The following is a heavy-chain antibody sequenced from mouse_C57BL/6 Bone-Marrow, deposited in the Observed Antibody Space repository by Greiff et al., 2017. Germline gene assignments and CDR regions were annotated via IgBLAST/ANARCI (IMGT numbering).Heavy chain of an antibody. CDR2: IDPENGDT. D-gene: IGHD1-1*01. Sequence: VQLQQSGAELVRPGASVKLSCTASGFNIKDDYMHWVKQRPEQGLEWIGWIDPENGDTEYASKFQGKATITADTSSNTAYLQLSSLTSEDTAVCYCTRITTVVGDWYFEVWGTGATVTVSS. CDR3: TRITTVVGDWYFEV. CDR1: GFNIKDDY. J-gene: IGHJ1*03. V-gene: IGHV14-4*01.